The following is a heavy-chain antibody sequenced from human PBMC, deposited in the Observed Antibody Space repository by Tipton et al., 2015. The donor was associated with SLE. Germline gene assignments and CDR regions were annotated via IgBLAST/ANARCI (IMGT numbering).Heavy chain of an antibody. Sequence: GSLRLSCAASGFTFSSYEMNWVRQAPGKGLEWVSYISSSGSTIYYADSVKGRFTISRDNAKNSLYLQMNSLRAEDTAVYYCARDSVIAVAGTTYFDYWGQGTLVTVSS. D-gene: IGHD6-19*01. V-gene: IGHV3-48*03. CDR2: ISSSGSTI. CDR3: ARDSVIAVAGTTYFDY. CDR1: GFTFSSYE. J-gene: IGHJ4*02.